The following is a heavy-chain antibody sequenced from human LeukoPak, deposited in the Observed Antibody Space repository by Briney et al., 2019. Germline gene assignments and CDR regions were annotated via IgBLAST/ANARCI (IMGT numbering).Heavy chain of an antibody. J-gene: IGHJ6*02. CDR3: AIQTSALYYAMDV. CDR2: IYYSGST. V-gene: IGHV4-39*07. CDR1: GGSISSSSYY. Sequence: SETLSLTCTVSGGSISSSSYYWGWIRQPPGKGLEWIGSIYYSGSTYYNPSLKSRVTISVDTSKNQFSLELSSVTAADTAVYYCAIQTSALYYAMDVWGQGTTVTVSS.